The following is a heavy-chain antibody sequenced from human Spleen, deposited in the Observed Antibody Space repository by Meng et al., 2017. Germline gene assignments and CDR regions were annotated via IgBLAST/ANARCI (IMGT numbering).Heavy chain of an antibody. J-gene: IGHJ4*02. CDR3: ARDLSGSYSPAGY. CDR2: LGAHDGDK. CDR1: DYTFTGYG. Sequence: QVQPVQSGTEVKKPGASVKVSCKASDYTFTGYGVSGVRQAPGQGLEWMAWLGAHDGDKSHEPKVQGRVTVSADRPTATAYMELRSLRSDDTAVYYCARDLSGSYSPAGYWGQGTLVTVSS. V-gene: IGHV1-18*01. D-gene: IGHD1-26*01.